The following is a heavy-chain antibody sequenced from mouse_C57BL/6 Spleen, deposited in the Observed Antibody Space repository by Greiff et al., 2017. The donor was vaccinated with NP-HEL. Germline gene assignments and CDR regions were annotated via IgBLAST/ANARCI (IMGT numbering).Heavy chain of an antibody. V-gene: IGHV5-16*01. D-gene: IGHD1-1*02. CDR3: ARDLWLDY. CDR1: GFTFSDYY. J-gene: IGHJ2*01. CDR2: INYDGSST. Sequence: EVQLVESEGGLVQPGRSMKLSCTASGFTFSDYYMAWVRQVPEKGLEWVANINYDGSSTYYLDSLKSRFIISRDNAKNILYLQMSSLKSEDTATYYCARDLWLDYWGQGTTLTVSS.